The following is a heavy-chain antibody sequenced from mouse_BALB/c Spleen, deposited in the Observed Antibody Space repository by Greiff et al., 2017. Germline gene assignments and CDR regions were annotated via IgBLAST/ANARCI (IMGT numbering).Heavy chain of an antibody. CDR1: GYTFTSYW. V-gene: IGHV1-87*01. J-gene: IGHJ4*01. Sequence: QVQLKESGAELARPGASVKLSCKASGYTFTSYWMQWVKQRPGQGLEWIGAIYPGDGDTRYTQKFKGKATLTADKSSSTAYMQLSSLASEDSAVYYCARDYSAMDYWGQGTSVTVSS. CDR2: IYPGDGDT. CDR3: ARDYSAMDY.